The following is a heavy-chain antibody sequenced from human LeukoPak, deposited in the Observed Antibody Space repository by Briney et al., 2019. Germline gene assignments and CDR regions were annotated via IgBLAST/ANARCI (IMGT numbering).Heavy chain of an antibody. J-gene: IGHJ4*02. CDR1: GYTFTGYY. Sequence: ASVKVSCKASGYTFTGYYMHWVRQAPGQGLGWMGWINPNSGGTNYAQKFQGRVTMTRDTSISTAYMELSRLRSDDTAVYYCARDWFSSSYRIDYWGQGTLVTVSS. CDR3: ARDWFSSSYRIDY. D-gene: IGHD6-6*01. V-gene: IGHV1-2*02. CDR2: INPNSGGT.